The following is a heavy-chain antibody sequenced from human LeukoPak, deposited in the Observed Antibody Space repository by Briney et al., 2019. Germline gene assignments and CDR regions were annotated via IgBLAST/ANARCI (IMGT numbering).Heavy chain of an antibody. D-gene: IGHD6-13*01. J-gene: IGHJ4*02. Sequence: GGSLRLSCAASGFTFSSYSMNWVRQAPGKGLEWVSSISSSSSYIYYADSVKGRFTISRDNAKNSLYLQMNSLRAEDTAVYYCARDYTPFIAAAGAYYFDYWGQGTLVTVSS. CDR2: ISSSSSYI. V-gene: IGHV3-21*01. CDR3: ARDYTPFIAAAGAYYFDY. CDR1: GFTFSSYS.